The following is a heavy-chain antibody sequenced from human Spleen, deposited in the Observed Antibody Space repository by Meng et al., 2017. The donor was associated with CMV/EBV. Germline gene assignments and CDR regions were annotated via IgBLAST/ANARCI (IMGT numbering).Heavy chain of an antibody. CDR3: ARQIGYCSSTSCYGLDY. J-gene: IGHJ4*02. CDR1: GGSISSSSYY. D-gene: IGHD2-2*01. CDR2: IYYSGST. V-gene: IGHV4-39*01. Sequence: GSLRLSCTVSGGSISSSSYYWGWIRQPPGKGLEWIGSIYYSGSTYYNPSLKSRVTISVDTSKNQFSLKLSSVTAADTAVYYCARQIGYCSSTSCYGLDYWGQGTLVTVSS.